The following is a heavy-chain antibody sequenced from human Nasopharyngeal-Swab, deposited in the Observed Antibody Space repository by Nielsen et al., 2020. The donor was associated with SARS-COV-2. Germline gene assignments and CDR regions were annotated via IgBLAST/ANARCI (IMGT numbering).Heavy chain of an antibody. CDR1: GGSISSYY. V-gene: IGHV4-59*13. CDR3: ARSEQQLVLDYYYYGMDV. CDR2: IYYSGST. J-gene: IGHJ6*02. D-gene: IGHD6-13*01. Sequence: SETLSLTCTVSGGSISSYYWSGIRQPPGKGLEWIGYIYYSGSTNYNPSLKSRVTISVDTSKNQFSLKLSSVTAADTAVYYCARSEQQLVLDYYYYGMDVWGQGTTVTVSS.